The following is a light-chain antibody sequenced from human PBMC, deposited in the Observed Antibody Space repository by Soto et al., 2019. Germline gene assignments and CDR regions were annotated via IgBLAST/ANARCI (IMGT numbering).Light chain of an antibody. CDR3: QQYESSWT. CDR1: QSISSTF. Sequence: EIVLTQSPGTLSLSPGERATLSCRASQSISSTFLAWYQHKPGQAPKVVIYGASRRATGIPDRFSGSGSGTDFNLTISRLEPEDFAVYYCQQYESSWTFGQGNKVEMK. J-gene: IGKJ1*01. CDR2: GAS. V-gene: IGKV3-20*01.